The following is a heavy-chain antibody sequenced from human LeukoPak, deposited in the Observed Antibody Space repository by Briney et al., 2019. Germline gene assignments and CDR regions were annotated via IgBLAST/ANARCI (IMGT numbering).Heavy chain of an antibody. Sequence: SETLSLTCAVYGGSFSGYYWSWIRQPPGKGLEWIGEINHSGSTNYNPSLKSRVTISVDMSKNQFSLKLSSVTAADTAVYYCARGIGPPIAVAGTFDYWGQGTLVTVSS. J-gene: IGHJ4*02. V-gene: IGHV4-34*01. CDR1: GGSFSGYY. D-gene: IGHD6-19*01. CDR3: ARGIGPPIAVAGTFDY. CDR2: INHSGST.